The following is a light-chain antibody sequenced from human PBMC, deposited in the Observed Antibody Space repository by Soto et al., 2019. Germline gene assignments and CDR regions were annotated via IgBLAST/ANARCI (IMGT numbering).Light chain of an antibody. CDR2: GNS. CDR1: SSNIGAGYD. J-gene: IGLJ2*01. V-gene: IGLV1-40*01. CDR3: QSYDSGLSGAV. Sequence: QPVLTQPPSVSGAPGQRVTLSCTGSSSNIGAGYDVNWYQQHPGTAPKVLIYGNSNRPSGVPDRFSGSKSGTSASLAITGLQAEDEADYYCQSYDSGLSGAVFGGGTKLTVL.